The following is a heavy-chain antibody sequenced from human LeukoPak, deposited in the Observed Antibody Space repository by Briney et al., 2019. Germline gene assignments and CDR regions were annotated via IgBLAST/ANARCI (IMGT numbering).Heavy chain of an antibody. Sequence: GGYLRLSCTTSGFTFSGHWMSWVRQAPGKGLEWVGNINQDGSEINYLESVKGRLSITRDNAKNSLFLHMNNLRVEDTAKYYCARVDGNIAYRPVEDWGQGTLVTVSS. CDR3: ARVDGNIAYRPVED. D-gene: IGHD3-16*01. J-gene: IGHJ4*02. CDR1: GFTFSGHW. V-gene: IGHV3-7*01. CDR2: INQDGSEI.